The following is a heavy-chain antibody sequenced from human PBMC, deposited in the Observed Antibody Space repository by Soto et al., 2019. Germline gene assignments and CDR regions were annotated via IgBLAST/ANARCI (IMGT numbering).Heavy chain of an antibody. Sequence: GGSLRLSCAASGFTFSSYSMNWVRQAPGKGLEWVSSISSSSSYIYYADSVKGRFTISRDNAKNSLYLQMNSLRAEDTAVYYCYYYGSGSYYLGANDAFDIWGQGTMVTVSS. CDR2: ISSSSSYI. CDR3: YYYGSGSYYLGANDAFDI. V-gene: IGHV3-21*01. J-gene: IGHJ3*02. D-gene: IGHD3-10*01. CDR1: GFTFSSYS.